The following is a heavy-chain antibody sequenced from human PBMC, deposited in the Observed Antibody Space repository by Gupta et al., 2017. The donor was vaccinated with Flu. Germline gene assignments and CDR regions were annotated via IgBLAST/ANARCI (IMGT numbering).Heavy chain of an antibody. Sequence: CVASGFAFDKHWMLWVRQAPGKGLEWVSRIHEDGTVITYADSVRGRFTVSRDNAKNTVYLQMNGLKAEDTAVYFCASDFGYYYMDVWGNGTTVTVS. CDR3: ASDFGYYYMDV. J-gene: IGHJ6*03. CDR2: IHEDGTVI. V-gene: IGHV3-74*01. CDR1: GFAFDKHW. D-gene: IGHD3-10*01.